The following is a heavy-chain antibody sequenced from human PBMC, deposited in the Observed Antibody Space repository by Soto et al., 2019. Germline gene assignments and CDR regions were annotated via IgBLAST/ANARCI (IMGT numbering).Heavy chain of an antibody. V-gene: IGHV1-69*06. D-gene: IGHD3-22*01. CDR1: GGTFSSYA. CDR3: AREYYYDSSSYFDY. CDR2: IIPIFGTA. Sequence: SVKVSCKASGGTFSSYAISWVRQAPGQELEWMGGIIPIFGTANYAQKFQGRVTITADKSTSTAYMELSSLRSEDTAVYYCAREYYYDSSSYFDYWGQGTLVTVSS. J-gene: IGHJ4*02.